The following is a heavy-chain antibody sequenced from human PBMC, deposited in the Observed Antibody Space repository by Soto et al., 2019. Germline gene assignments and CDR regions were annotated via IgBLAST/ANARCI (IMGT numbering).Heavy chain of an antibody. CDR3: ARFHGYSYGYLY. CDR1: GFTFSSYA. Sequence: GGSLRLSCAASGFTFSSYAMHWVRQAPDKGLEWVAVISYDGSNKYYADSVKGRFTISRDNSKNTLYLQMNSLRAEDTAVYYCARFHGYSYGYLYWGQGTLVTVSS. J-gene: IGHJ4*02. CDR2: ISYDGSNK. V-gene: IGHV3-30-3*01. D-gene: IGHD5-18*01.